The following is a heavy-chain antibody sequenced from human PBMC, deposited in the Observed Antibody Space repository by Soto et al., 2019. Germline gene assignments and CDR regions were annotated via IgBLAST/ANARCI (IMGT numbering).Heavy chain of an antibody. CDR1: GFTFSSYG. CDR3: ASLHEA. J-gene: IGHJ5*02. CDR2: IWYDESNK. V-gene: IGHV3-33*01. Sequence: GGSLRLSCAASGFTFSSYGMHWVRQAPGKGLEWVAVIWYDESNKYYAESVKGRFTISRDNSKNTLYLQMNSLRAEDTAVYYCASLHEAWGQGTLVTVFS.